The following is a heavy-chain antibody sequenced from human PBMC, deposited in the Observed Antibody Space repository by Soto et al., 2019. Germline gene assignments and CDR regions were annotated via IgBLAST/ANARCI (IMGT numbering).Heavy chain of an antibody. V-gene: IGHV3-48*03. CDR3: ARDQAAGSFFPYSYGMDV. CDR2: ISSSGRTI. Sequence: PGGSLRLSCAASGFTFSSYEMNWVRQAPGKGLEWVSYISSSGRTIYYADSVKGRFTISRDNAKNSLDLQMNSLRAEDTAVYYCARDQAAGSFFPYSYGMDVWGQGTTVTV. D-gene: IGHD6-13*01. J-gene: IGHJ6*02. CDR1: GFTFSSYE.